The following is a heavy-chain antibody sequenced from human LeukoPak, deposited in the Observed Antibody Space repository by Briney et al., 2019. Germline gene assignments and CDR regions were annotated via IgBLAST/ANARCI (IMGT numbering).Heavy chain of an antibody. CDR2: MNPNSGNT. CDR1: GYTFTSYD. J-gene: IGHJ4*02. D-gene: IGHD3-22*01. CDR3: ARFRATMIVVGLDY. V-gene: IGHV1-8*01. Sequence: ASVKVSCKASGYTFTSYDINWVRQATGQGHEWMGWMNPNSGNTGYAQKFQGRVTMTRNTSISTAYMELSSLRSEDTAVYYCARFRATMIVVGLDYWGQGTLVTVSS.